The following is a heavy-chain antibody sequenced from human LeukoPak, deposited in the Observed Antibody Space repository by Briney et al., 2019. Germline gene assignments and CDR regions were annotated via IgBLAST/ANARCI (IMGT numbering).Heavy chain of an antibody. D-gene: IGHD5-18*01. CDR3: ARDDNSGRGYSYEY. J-gene: IGHJ4*02. CDR1: GFTFGSYS. Sequence: GGSLRLSCAASGFTFGSYSMNWVRQAPGEGLEWVSYISSSSSTIYYADSVKGRFTISRDNAKNSLYLQMNSLRAEDTAVYYCARDDNSGRGYSYEYWGQGTLVTVSS. CDR2: ISSSSSTI. V-gene: IGHV3-48*01.